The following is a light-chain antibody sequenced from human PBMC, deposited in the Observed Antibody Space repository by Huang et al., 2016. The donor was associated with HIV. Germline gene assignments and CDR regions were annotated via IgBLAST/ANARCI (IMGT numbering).Light chain of an antibody. Sequence: DIVMTQSPDSLAVSLGERATINCKSSQSVLYRSNNKNYLAWYQQKPGKHPSLLIYWASTRESGVPDRFTGSGSGTDFSLTISSLQAEDVAVYYCQQYDTSPWTFGQGTKVEIK. J-gene: IGKJ1*01. CDR3: QQYDTSPWT. CDR2: WAS. V-gene: IGKV4-1*01. CDR1: QSVLYRSNNKNY.